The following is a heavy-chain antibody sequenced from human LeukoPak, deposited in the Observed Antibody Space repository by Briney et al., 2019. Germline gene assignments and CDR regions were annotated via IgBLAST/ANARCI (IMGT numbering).Heavy chain of an antibody. D-gene: IGHD1-26*01. CDR2: IYYSGSP. V-gene: IGHV4-59*01. CDR3: ARVRVGAPFPWWYFDL. J-gene: IGHJ2*01. Sequence: PSETLSLPCTVPGGSISSYYWRWIRQPPGKGLEWSGYIYYSGSPNYNPSLKSRVTISVDTSKNQFSLKLSSVTAADTAVYYCARVRVGAPFPWWYFDLWGRGTLVTVSS. CDR1: GGSISSYY.